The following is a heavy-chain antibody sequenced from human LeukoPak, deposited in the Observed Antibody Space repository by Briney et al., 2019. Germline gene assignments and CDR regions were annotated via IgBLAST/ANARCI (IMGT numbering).Heavy chain of an antibody. J-gene: IGHJ3*02. V-gene: IGHV1-46*01. CDR2: INPSGGST. CDR3: ARTYYYDSSGTRGAFDI. D-gene: IGHD3-22*01. CDR1: GYTFTGYY. Sequence: ASVKVSCKASGYTFTGYYMHWVRQAPGQGLEWMGIINPSGGSTSYAQKFQGRVTMTRDTSTSTVYMELSSLRSEDTAVYYCARTYYYDSSGTRGAFDIWGQGTMVTASS.